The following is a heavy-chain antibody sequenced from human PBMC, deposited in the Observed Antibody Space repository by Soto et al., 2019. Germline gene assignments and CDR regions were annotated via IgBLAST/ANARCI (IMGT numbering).Heavy chain of an antibody. Sequence: SQTLSLTCTVSGDSISSSSYYWGWIRQPPGKELEWIGSIYYGGSTYYNPSLKRRVTISVDTSRIHFSLKLISLTAADTAVYYGARQSHDSSDDFDYWGQGTLVTVSS. J-gene: IGHJ4*02. V-gene: IGHV4-39*01. CDR1: GDSISSSSYY. D-gene: IGHD3-22*01. CDR3: ARQSHDSSDDFDY. CDR2: IYYGGST.